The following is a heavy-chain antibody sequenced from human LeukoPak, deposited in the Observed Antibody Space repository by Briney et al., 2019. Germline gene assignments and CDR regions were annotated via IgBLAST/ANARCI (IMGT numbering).Heavy chain of an antibody. V-gene: IGHV4-34*01. CDR3: AREGAYGDYKYNWFDP. Sequence: SETLSLTCAVYGGSFSGYYWSWIRQPPGKGLEWIGEINHSGSINYNPSLKSRVTISVDTSKNQFSLKLSTVTAADTSVYYCAREGAYGDYKYNWFDPWGQGTLVTVSS. CDR1: GGSFSGYY. J-gene: IGHJ5*02. D-gene: IGHD4-17*01. CDR2: INHSGSI.